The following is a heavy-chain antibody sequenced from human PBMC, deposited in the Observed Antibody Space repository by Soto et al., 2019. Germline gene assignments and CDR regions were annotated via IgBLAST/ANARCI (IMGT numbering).Heavy chain of an antibody. D-gene: IGHD3-16*01. V-gene: IGHV3-33*01. CDR2: IWYDGSNK. Sequence: GGSLRLSCAASGFTFSSYGMHWVRQPPGKGLEWVAVIWYDGSNKYYADSVKGRFTISRDNSKNTLYPQMNSLRAEDTAVYYCARVLGPYVNAFDIWGQGTMVTVSS. CDR3: ARVLGPYVNAFDI. CDR1: GFTFSSYG. J-gene: IGHJ3*02.